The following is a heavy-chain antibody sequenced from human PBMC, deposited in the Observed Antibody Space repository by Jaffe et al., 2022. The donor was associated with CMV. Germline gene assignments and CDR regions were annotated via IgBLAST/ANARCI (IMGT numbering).Heavy chain of an antibody. J-gene: IGHJ6*02. V-gene: IGHV3-21*01. CDR2: ISSSSSYI. CDR3: AREGGDLWTYYYYYYGMDV. CDR1: GFTFSSYS. D-gene: IGHD3-10*01. Sequence: EVQLVESGGGLVKPGGSLRLSCAASGFTFSSYSMNWVRQAPGKGLEWVSSISSSSSYIYYADSVKGRFTISRDNAKNSLYLQMNSLRAEDTAVYYCAREGGDLWTYYYYYYGMDVWGQGTTVTVSS.